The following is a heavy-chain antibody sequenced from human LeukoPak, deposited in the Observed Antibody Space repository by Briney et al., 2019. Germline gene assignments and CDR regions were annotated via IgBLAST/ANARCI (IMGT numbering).Heavy chain of an antibody. D-gene: IGHD5-12*01. CDR3: AGGYDYYYYYGMDV. V-gene: IGHV4-59*08. Sequence: SETLSLTCTVSGGSISGYCWSWIRQPPGKGLEWIGYVYCSGSTNYSPPLGSRVTISVDTSRSRFSLKLSSVTAADTAVYYCAGGYDYYYYYGMDVWGQGTTVTVSS. J-gene: IGHJ6*02. CDR1: GGSISGYC. CDR2: VYCSGST.